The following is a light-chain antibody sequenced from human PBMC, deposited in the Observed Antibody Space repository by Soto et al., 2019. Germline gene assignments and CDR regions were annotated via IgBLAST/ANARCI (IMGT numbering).Light chain of an antibody. V-gene: IGKV3-15*01. CDR3: QQSNNWPDT. J-gene: IGKJ4*01. CDR2: GAS. Sequence: EIVLTQSPATLSVSPGERATLSCRASQSVSSNLAWYQQKPGQAPSLLIYGASTRATGIPARFSGSGSGTEFTLTISSLQSEDFAVYYCQQSNNWPDTFGGGTKVDIK. CDR1: QSVSSN.